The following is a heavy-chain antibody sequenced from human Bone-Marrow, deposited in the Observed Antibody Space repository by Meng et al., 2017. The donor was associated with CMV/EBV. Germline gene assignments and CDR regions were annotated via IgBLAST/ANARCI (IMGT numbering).Heavy chain of an antibody. V-gene: IGHV3-74*01. D-gene: IGHD2-2*01. CDR2: INSDGSST. Sequence: GESLKISCAASGFSFSSYWMHWVRQAPGKGLVWVSRINSDGSSTSYADSVKGRFTISRDNAKNSLYLQMNSLRAEDTAVYYCARDLVGYCSSSCNGSYYYYGMDVWGQGTTVTVSS. J-gene: IGHJ6*02. CDR3: ARDLVGYCSSSCNGSYYYYGMDV. CDR1: GFSFSSYW.